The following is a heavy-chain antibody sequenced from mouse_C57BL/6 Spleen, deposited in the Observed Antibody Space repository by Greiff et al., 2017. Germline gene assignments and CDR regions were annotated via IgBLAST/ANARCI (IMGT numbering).Heavy chain of an antibody. CDR2: IYPGSGNT. CDR1: GYTFTDYY. Sequence: VQLQQPGAELVRPGASVKLSCKASGYTFTDYYINWVKQRPGQGLEWIARIYPGSGNTYYNEKFKGKATLTAEKSSSTAYMQLSSLTSEDSAVYFCAREGTTVVEDYYAMDYWGQGTSVTVSS. V-gene: IGHV1-76*01. D-gene: IGHD1-1*01. CDR3: AREGTTVVEDYYAMDY. J-gene: IGHJ4*01.